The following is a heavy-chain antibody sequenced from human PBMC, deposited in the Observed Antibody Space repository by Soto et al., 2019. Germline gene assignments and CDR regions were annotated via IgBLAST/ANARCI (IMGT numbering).Heavy chain of an antibody. J-gene: IGHJ6*02. V-gene: IGHV4-30-4*01. D-gene: IGHD5-18*01. Sequence: PSETLSLTCTVSGGSISSGDYYWSWIRQPPGKGLEWIGYIYYSGSTYYNPSLKGRVTISVDTSKNQFSLKLSSVTAADTAVYYCARDASVYGYPYYYYGMDVWGQGTTVTVSS. CDR2: IYYSGST. CDR3: ARDASVYGYPYYYYGMDV. CDR1: GGSISSGDYY.